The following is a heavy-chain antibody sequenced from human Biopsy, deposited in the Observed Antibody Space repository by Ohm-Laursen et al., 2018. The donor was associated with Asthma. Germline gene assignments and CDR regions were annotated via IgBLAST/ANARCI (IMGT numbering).Heavy chain of an antibody. V-gene: IGHV3-7*01. CDR2: MKHDGSEK. D-gene: IGHD3-3*02. CDR3: ARTFHFWSPYHAEHYQL. CDR1: GFTFGDYW. Sequence: SLRLSCAASGFTFGDYWMSWVRQVPGKGLEWVANMKHDGSEKNHVDSLKGRFTISGDNAKNSLYLQMNSLRAEDTAVYYCARTFHFWSPYHAEHYQLWGQGTLVTVSS. J-gene: IGHJ1*01.